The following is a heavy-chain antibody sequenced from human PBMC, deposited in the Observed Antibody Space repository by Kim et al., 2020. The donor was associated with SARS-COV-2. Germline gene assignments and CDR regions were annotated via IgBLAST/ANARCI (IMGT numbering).Heavy chain of an antibody. CDR1: GYTFTSYD. CDR2: MNPNSGNT. V-gene: IGHV1-8*01. Sequence: ASVKVSCKASGYTFTSYDINWVRQATGQGLEWMGWMNPNSGNTGYAQKFQGRVTMTRNTSISTAYMELSSLRSEDTAVYYCASGRSHLTTTTVTTHGMDVWGQGTTVTVSS. D-gene: IGHD4-17*01. J-gene: IGHJ6*02. CDR3: ASGRSHLTTTTVTTHGMDV.